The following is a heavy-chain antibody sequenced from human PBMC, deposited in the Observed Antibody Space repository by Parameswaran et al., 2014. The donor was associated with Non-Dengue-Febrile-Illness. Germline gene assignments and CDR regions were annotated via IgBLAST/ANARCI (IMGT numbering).Heavy chain of an antibody. CDR3: ARVAARRLQHSYYGMDV. J-gene: IGHJ6*02. CDR2: IYPGDSDT. V-gene: IGHV5-51*01. D-gene: IGHD6-6*01. Sequence: VRPDARKGLEWMGIIYPGDSDTRYSPSFQGQVTISADKSISTAYLQWSSLKASDTAMYYCARVAARRLQHSYYGMDVWGQGTTVTVSS.